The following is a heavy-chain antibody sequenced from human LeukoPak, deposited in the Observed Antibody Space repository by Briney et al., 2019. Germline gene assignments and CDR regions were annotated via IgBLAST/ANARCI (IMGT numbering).Heavy chain of an antibody. D-gene: IGHD1-26*01. J-gene: IGHJ4*02. V-gene: IGHV4-59*12. CDR3: ARDSGNYPYYFDY. CDR1: GGSISSYS. Sequence: PSETLSLTCTVSGGSISSYSWNWIRQPPGKRLEWIGYIYYSGSTDYNPSLKSRVTMSLDTSKNQFSLKLNSVTAADTAVYYCARDSGNYPYYFDYWGQGTLVTVSS. CDR2: IYYSGST.